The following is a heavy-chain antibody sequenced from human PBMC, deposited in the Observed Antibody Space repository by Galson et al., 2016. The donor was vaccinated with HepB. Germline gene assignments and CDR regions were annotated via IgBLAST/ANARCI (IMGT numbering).Heavy chain of an antibody. Sequence: PALVKPTQTLTLTCTFSGFSLRTRGMCVSWVRQPPGKALEWLALIDWEDDKYYSTSLKTRLTISKDTSKNQVVLTLTNMDLVDTATYYCARICRDYYDSSGYYHYYGMDVWGQGTTVTVSS. J-gene: IGHJ6*02. CDR2: IDWEDDK. D-gene: IGHD3-22*01. CDR1: GFSLRTRGMC. V-gene: IGHV2-70*20. CDR3: ARICRDYYDSSGYYHYYGMDV.